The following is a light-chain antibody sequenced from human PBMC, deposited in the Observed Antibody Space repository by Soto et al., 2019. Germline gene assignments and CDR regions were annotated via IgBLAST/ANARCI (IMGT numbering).Light chain of an antibody. J-gene: IGKJ5*01. V-gene: IGKV1-39*01. CDR1: ESISRH. CDR2: AAS. CDR3: QQSYSTLSIS. Sequence: DIQMTQSQSSLSASVGDRVTITCRASESISRHLNWYQQKPGKAPNLLIYAASTLQNGVPSRFSGSGSGTDFTLTISSLQPEDFATYYGQQSYSTLSISFGQGTRLEIK.